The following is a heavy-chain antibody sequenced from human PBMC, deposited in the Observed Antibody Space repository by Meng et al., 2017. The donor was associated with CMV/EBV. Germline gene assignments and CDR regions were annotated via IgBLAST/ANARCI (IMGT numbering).Heavy chain of an antibody. CDR2: INHSGST. Sequence: LSLTCAVYGGSFSGYYWSWIRQPPGKGLEWIGEINHSGSTNYNPSLKSRVTISVDTSKNQFSLKLSSLTAADTAVYYCARGPRSRWWSGSYGCRGMDVWGQGTTVTVSS. D-gene: IGHD3-10*01. J-gene: IGHJ6*02. V-gene: IGHV4-34*01. CDR3: ARGPRSRWWSGSYGCRGMDV. CDR1: GGSFSGYY.